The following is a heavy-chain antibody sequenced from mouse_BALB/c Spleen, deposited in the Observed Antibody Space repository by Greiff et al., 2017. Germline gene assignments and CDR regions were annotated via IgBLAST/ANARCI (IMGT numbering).Heavy chain of an antibody. CDR3: ARHERDYGSSSYYFDY. CDR1: GFTFSSYT. D-gene: IGHD1-1*01. CDR2: ISNGGGST. V-gene: IGHV5-12-2*01. Sequence: DVKLQESGGGLVQPGGSLKLSCAASGFTFSSYTMSWVRQTPEKRLEWVAYISNGGGSTYYPDTVKGRFTISRDNAKNTLYLQMSSLKSEDTAMYYCARHERDYGSSSYYFDYWGQGTTLTVSS. J-gene: IGHJ2*01.